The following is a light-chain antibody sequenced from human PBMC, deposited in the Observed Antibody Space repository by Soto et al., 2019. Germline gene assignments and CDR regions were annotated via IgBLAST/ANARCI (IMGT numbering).Light chain of an antibody. CDR2: GAS. CDR3: QQYNNWVT. CDR1: QSISSN. V-gene: IGKV3D-15*01. J-gene: IGKJ4*01. Sequence: EIVMTQSPGTLSVSPGEGATLSCGASQSISSNLAWYQQKPGQAPRLLIYGASTRATGVPARFSGSGSGTEFTLSISSLQSEDFAVYYCQQYNNWVTFGGGTKV.